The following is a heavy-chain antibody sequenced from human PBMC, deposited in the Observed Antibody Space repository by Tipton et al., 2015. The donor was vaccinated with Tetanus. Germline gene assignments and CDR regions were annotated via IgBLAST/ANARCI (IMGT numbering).Heavy chain of an antibody. CDR3: ARVLRYSTRGGWDDAFDI. CDR2: IDPSGGA. D-gene: IGHD2-8*02. V-gene: IGHV4-34*01. CDR1: GGSFSGHY. J-gene: IGHJ3*02. Sequence: TLSLTCAVSGGSFSGHYWSWIRQPPGEGLEWIGEIDPSGGASYNPSLKSRVTISVDTSKNQFSLKLTSVTAADTAVYYCARVLRYSTRGGWDDAFDIWGQGTMVTVSS.